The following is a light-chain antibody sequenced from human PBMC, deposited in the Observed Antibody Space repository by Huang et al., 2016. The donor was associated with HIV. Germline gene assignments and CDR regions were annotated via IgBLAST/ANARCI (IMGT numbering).Light chain of an antibody. CDR2: DTA. CDR3: QQRSNWPLT. V-gene: IGKV3-11*01. J-gene: IGKJ4*01. Sequence: EIVLTQSPATLSLSPGERATLSCRASQSVRSYLAWYQQKPGQAPRLHIDDTAIRATGIPGRNSGSGSGTDFTLTIDSLEPEDFAVYYCQQRSNWPLTFGGGTKVEIK. CDR1: QSVRSY.